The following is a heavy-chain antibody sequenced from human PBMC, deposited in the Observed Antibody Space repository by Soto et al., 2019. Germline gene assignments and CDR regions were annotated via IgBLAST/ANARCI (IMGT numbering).Heavy chain of an antibody. Sequence: QMQLVQSGPEVKKPGTSVKVSCKASGFTFTSSAVQWVRQARGQRLERIGWIVVCSGNTNYTQKFQERVTITRDMSTSTAYMELSSLRSEDTAVYYCAAVYVLGSNWGQGTLVTVSS. CDR3: AAVYVLGSN. D-gene: IGHD3-10*01. J-gene: IGHJ4*02. CDR2: IVVCSGNT. CDR1: GFTFTSSA. V-gene: IGHV1-58*01.